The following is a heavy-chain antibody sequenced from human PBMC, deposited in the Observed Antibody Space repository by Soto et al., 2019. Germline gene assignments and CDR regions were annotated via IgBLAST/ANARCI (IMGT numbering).Heavy chain of an antibody. CDR2: ISYEGKNK. CDR1: GFTFSSYG. J-gene: IGHJ4*02. CDR3: AKTITTIGVSFRGRGALIDN. Sequence: QVQLVESGGGVVQPGRSLRLSCAASGFTFSSYGMHWVRQAPGKGLEWVSVISYEGKNKYYADSVKGRFTISRDNAENTLSLLMNSLRPEDTAVYYCAKTITTIGVSFRGRGALIDNWGQGTLVSVSS. D-gene: IGHD3-3*01. V-gene: IGHV3-30*18.